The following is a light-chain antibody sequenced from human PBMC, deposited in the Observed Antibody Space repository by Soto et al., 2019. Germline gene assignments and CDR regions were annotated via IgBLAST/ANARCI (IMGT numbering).Light chain of an antibody. V-gene: IGKV3-15*01. J-gene: IGKJ1*01. CDR2: SAS. Sequence: EIVMTQSPATLSVSPGERATLSCRASQSVSSNLAWYQQNPGQAPRRLIYSASTRATGIPARFSGSWSGTEFTLSISSLQSEDFAVYYCQQYNNWPPWTFGQGTKVEIK. CDR3: QQYNNWPPWT. CDR1: QSVSSN.